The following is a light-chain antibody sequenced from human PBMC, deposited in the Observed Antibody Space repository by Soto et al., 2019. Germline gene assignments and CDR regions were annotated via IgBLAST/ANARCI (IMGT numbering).Light chain of an antibody. CDR3: SSYTTTSSYV. V-gene: IGLV2-14*01. CDR2: GVN. Sequence: QSALTQPASVSGSPGQSITISCTGTSSDIGSYNFVSWYQQHPGKAPKLMIYGVNNRPSGISDRFSGSKSGNTASLTISGLQAEDEADYYCSSYTTTSSYVFGTGTKLTVL. J-gene: IGLJ1*01. CDR1: SSDIGSYNF.